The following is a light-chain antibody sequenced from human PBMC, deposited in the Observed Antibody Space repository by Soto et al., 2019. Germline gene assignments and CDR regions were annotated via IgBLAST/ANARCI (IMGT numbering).Light chain of an antibody. CDR3: QQYNTYPLT. J-gene: IGKJ4*01. CDR1: QSISTW. CDR2: KAS. V-gene: IGKV1-5*03. Sequence: DIQMTQSPSTLSASVGDRVTITSRASQSISTWLAWYQQKPGKAPKLLIYKASSLEGGVPSRFSGSGSGTEFNITISSLQPDDFATYYCQQYNTYPLTFGGGTTVDIE.